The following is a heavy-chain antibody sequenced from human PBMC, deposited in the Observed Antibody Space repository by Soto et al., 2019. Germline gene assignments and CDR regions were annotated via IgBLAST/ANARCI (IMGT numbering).Heavy chain of an antibody. Sequence: ASVKVSCKASGYTFTSYYMHWVRQAPGQGLEWMGIINPSGGSTSYAQKFQGRVTMTRDTSTSTVYMELSSLRSEDTAVYYCARGVERITMIVVVIASRLGAFDIWGQGTMVTVSS. CDR2: INPSGGST. CDR1: GYTFTSYY. J-gene: IGHJ3*02. V-gene: IGHV1-46*01. D-gene: IGHD3-22*01. CDR3: ARGVERITMIVVVIASRLGAFDI.